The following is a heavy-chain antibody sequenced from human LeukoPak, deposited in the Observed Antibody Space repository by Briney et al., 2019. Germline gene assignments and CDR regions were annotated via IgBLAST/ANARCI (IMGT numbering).Heavy chain of an antibody. CDR2: IIPIFGTA. Sequence: ASVKVSCKASGGTFSSYAISWVRQASGQGLEWMGGIIPIFGTANYAQKFQGRVTITADESTSTAYMELSSLRSEDTAVYYCARDGLVRSSTSRRGGYYYGMDVWGQGTTVTVSS. V-gene: IGHV1-69*13. CDR3: ARDGLVRSSTSRRGGYYYGMDV. D-gene: IGHD2-2*01. CDR1: GGTFSSYA. J-gene: IGHJ6*02.